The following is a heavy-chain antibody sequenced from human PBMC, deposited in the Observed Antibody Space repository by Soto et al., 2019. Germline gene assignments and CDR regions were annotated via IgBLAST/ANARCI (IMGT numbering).Heavy chain of an antibody. Sequence: EVQLLESGGGLVQPGGSLRLSCAASGFTFSSYAMSWVRQAPGKGLEGVSAISGSGGSTYYADSVKGRSTISRDNSKHTLSLQMTSLRAEDTAVYYCAKENGYSSSWFEFDYWGQGTLVTVSS. D-gene: IGHD6-13*01. CDR3: AKENGYSSSWFEFDY. CDR2: ISGSGGST. J-gene: IGHJ4*02. V-gene: IGHV3-23*01. CDR1: GFTFSSYA.